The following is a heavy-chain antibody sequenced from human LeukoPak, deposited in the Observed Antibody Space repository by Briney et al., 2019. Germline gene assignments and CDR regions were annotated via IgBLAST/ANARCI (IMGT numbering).Heavy chain of an antibody. J-gene: IGHJ4*02. CDR3: ARVTPPYSSSPSLGY. CDR1: GFTFSSYA. CDR2: ISYDGSNK. V-gene: IGHV3-30-3*01. D-gene: IGHD6-6*01. Sequence: GGSLRLSCAASGFTFSSYAMHWVRQAPGKGLEWVAVISYDGSNKYYADSVKGRFTISRDNSKNTLYLQMNSLRAEDTAVHYCARVTPPYSSSPSLGYWGQGTLVTVSS.